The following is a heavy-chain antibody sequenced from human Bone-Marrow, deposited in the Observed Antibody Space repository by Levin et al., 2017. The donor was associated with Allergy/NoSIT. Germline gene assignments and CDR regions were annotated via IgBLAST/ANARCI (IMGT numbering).Heavy chain of an antibody. Sequence: GGSLRLSCAASGFSFWHYTMNWVRQAQGKGLEWVSCISSSGDSTYYADSVKGRFTISRDNAKNSLYLQLNRLRDEDTALYYCARDPARGYYDSSGYSGDHWGQGTLVTVSS. J-gene: IGHJ4*02. CDR2: ISSSGDST. V-gene: IGHV3-48*02. CDR1: GFSFWHYT. CDR3: ARDPARGYYDSSGYSGDH. D-gene: IGHD3-22*01.